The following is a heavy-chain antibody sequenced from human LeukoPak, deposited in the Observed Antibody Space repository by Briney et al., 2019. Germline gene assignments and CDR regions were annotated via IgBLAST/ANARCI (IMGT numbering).Heavy chain of an antibody. CDR3: ARSSDWDFDY. J-gene: IGHJ4*02. D-gene: IGHD6-19*01. V-gene: IGHV5-51*01. Sequence: GESLKISCKGSGYTFTNYWIGWVRQMPGKGLEWMAIIYPGDSDTRYSPSFQGQVTISADKSISTAYLQWSSLKASDTAMYYCARSSDWDFDYWGQGTLVTVSS. CDR1: GYTFTNYW. CDR2: IYPGDSDT.